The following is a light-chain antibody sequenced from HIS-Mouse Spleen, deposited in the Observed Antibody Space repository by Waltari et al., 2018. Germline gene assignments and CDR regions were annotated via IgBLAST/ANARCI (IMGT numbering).Light chain of an antibody. CDR3: QSYDSSLSGYV. V-gene: IGLV1-40*01. CDR2: GNS. J-gene: IGLJ1*01. Sequence: QSVLTQPPSVSGAPGQRVTIPCTGSSSNIGAGYAVHWYQQLPGTAPKLLSYGNSNRPSGVPDRFSGSKSGTSASLAITGLQAEDEADYYCQSYDSSLSGYVFGTGTKVTVL. CDR1: SSNIGAGYA.